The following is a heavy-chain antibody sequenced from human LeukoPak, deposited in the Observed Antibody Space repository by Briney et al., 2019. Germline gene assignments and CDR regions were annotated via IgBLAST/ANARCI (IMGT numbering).Heavy chain of an antibody. CDR1: GFTFSNDG. Sequence: GGSLRLSCAASGFTFSNDGINWVRQAPGKGLEWLSHITGSGDMTHYANSVKGRFTISRDNAKSSLFLQMNSLRAEDTAVYYCARENVVGTGGFDYWGQGTLVTVSS. J-gene: IGHJ4*02. D-gene: IGHD2-21*01. CDR3: ARENVVGTGGFDY. V-gene: IGHV3-48*01. CDR2: ITGSGDMT.